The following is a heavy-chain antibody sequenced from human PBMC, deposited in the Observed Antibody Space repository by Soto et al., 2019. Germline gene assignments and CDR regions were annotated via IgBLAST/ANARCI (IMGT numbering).Heavy chain of an antibody. V-gene: IGHV3-21*01. CDR2: ISSSSSYI. CDR1: GFTFSSYS. Sequence: EVQLVESGGGLVKPGGSLRLSCAASGFTFSSYSMNWVRQAPGKGLEWVSSISSSSSYIYYADSVKGRFTISSDNAKNSLYLQITSLRAEDTAVYYCARVQSAIFGVVMSYYYYYGMGVWGQGTTVTVSS. J-gene: IGHJ6*02. CDR3: ARVQSAIFGVVMSYYYYYGMGV. D-gene: IGHD3-3*01.